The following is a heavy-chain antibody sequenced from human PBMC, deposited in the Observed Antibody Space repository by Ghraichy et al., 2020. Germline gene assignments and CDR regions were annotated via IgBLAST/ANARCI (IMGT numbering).Heavy chain of an antibody. D-gene: IGHD1-20*01. Sequence: GGSLRLSCAASGFTFSSFGMHWVRQAPGKGLEWVAFMRYDGSYEYYAESVKGRFTISRDNSKNTLYLQMNSLRAEDTAVYYCAKAGITGLDDWGQGTLVTVSS. CDR3: AKAGITGLDD. CDR2: MRYDGSYE. CDR1: GFTFSSFG. J-gene: IGHJ4*02. V-gene: IGHV3-30*02.